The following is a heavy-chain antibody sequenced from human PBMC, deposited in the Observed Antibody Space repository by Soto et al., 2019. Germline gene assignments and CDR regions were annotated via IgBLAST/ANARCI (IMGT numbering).Heavy chain of an antibody. CDR1: GFSLSTSGVG. V-gene: IGHV2-5*02. CDR2: IYWDGDK. D-gene: IGHD2-15*01. CDR3: AHKGGRGAGMDV. J-gene: IGHJ6*02. Sequence: QITFKESGPTLVKPTQTLTVTCTFSGFSLSTSGVGVAWIRQPPGKALEWLALIYWDGDKRYSPFLKSRLTITKDSSENQVVLTLNNMDPVDTATYYCAHKGGRGAGMDVWGQGTTVTVSS.